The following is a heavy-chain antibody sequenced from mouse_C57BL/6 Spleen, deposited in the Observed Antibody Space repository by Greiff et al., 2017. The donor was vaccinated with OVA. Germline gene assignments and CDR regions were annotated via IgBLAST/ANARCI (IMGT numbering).Heavy chain of an antibody. D-gene: IGHD2-3*01. J-gene: IGHJ1*03. Sequence: EVMLVESGGGLVKPGGSLKLSCAASGFTFSDYGMHWVRQAPEKGLEWVAYISSGSSTIYYADTVKGRFTISRDNAKNTLFLQMTSLRSEDTAMYYCARDGYYWSFDVWGTGTTVTVSS. CDR3: ARDGYYWSFDV. CDR1: GFTFSDYG. CDR2: ISSGSSTI. V-gene: IGHV5-17*01.